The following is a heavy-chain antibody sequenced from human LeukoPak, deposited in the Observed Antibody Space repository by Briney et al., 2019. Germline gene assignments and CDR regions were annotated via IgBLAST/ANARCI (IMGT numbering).Heavy chain of an antibody. V-gene: IGHV1-46*01. D-gene: IGHD3-3*01. J-gene: IGHJ5*02. Sequence: ASVKVSCKASGYTSTSCYMHWVRQAPGQGLEWMGIINPSGGSTSYAQKFQGRVTMTRDTSTSTVYMELSSLRSEDTAVYYCARETSYYDFWSGNNWFDPWGQGTLVTVSS. CDR1: GYTSTSCY. CDR2: INPSGGST. CDR3: ARETSYYDFWSGNNWFDP.